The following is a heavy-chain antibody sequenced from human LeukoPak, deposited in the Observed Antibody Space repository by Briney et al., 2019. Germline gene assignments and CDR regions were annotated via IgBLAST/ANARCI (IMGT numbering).Heavy chain of an antibody. CDR2: ISGSGGST. J-gene: IGHJ5*02. Sequence: PGGSLRLSCAASGFTFSSYAMSWVRQAPGKGLEWVSAISGSGGSTYYADSEKGRFTISRDNSKNTLYLQMNSLRAEDTAVYYCAKDCVDLYGDYGYNWFDPWGQGTLVTVSS. CDR3: AKDCVDLYGDYGYNWFDP. V-gene: IGHV3-23*01. D-gene: IGHD4-17*01. CDR1: GFTFSSYA.